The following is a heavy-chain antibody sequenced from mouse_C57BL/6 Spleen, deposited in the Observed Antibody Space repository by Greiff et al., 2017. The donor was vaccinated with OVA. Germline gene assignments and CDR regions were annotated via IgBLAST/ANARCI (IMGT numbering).Heavy chain of an antibody. CDR2: ISNLAYSI. J-gene: IGHJ1*03. Sequence: EVHLVESGGGLVQPGGSLKLSCAASGFTFSDYGMAWVRQAPRKGPEWVAFISNLAYSIYYADTVTGRFPISRENAKNTLYLEMSSLRSEDTAMYYCARRGDGYSDWYFDVWGTGTTVTVSS. D-gene: IGHD2-3*01. CDR1: GFTFSDYG. V-gene: IGHV5-15*01. CDR3: ARRGDGYSDWYFDV.